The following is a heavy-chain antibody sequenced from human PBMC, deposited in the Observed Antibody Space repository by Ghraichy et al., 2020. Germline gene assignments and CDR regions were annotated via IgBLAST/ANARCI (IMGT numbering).Heavy chain of an antibody. V-gene: IGHV4-30-4*01. J-gene: IGHJ4*02. CDR1: GGSISSGDYY. D-gene: IGHD4-17*01. CDR2: IYYSGST. CDR3: AREVNGDSRPFDY. Sequence: SETLSLTCTVSGGSISSGDYYWSWIRQPPGKGLEWIGYIYYSGSTYYNPSLKSRVTISVDTSKNQFSLKLSSVTAADTAVYYCAREVNGDSRPFDYWGQGTLVTVSS.